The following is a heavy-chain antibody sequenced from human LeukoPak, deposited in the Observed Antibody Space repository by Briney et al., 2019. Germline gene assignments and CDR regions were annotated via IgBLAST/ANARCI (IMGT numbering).Heavy chain of an antibody. V-gene: IGHV4-39*02. Sequence: PSETLSLTCTVSGGSISSSSYYWGWIRQPPGKGLEWIGSIYYSGSTYYNPSLKSRVTISVYTSKNQFSLKLSSVTAADTAVYYCARDGGDSSVLLYYFDYWGQGTLVTVSS. D-gene: IGHD3-22*01. J-gene: IGHJ4*02. CDR1: GGSISSSSYY. CDR2: IYYSGST. CDR3: ARDGGDSSVLLYYFDY.